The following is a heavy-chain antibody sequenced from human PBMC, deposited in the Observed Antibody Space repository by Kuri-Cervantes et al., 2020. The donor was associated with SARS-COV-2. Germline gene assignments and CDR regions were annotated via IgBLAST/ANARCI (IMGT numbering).Heavy chain of an antibody. J-gene: IGHJ5*02. CDR3: ARVLNSGSYPYRGNWFDP. V-gene: IGHV4-34*01. Sequence: SETLSLTCTVSDGSISDYYWSWIRQPPGKGLEWIGEINHSGSTNYNPSLKSRVTISVDTSKNQFSLKLSSVTAADTAVYYCARVLNSGSYPYRGNWFDPWGQGTLVTVSS. CDR1: DGSISDYY. D-gene: IGHD3-10*01. CDR2: INHSGST.